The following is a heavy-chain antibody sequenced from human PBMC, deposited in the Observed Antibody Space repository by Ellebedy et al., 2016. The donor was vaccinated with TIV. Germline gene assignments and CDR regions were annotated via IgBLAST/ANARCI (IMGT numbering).Heavy chain of an antibody. V-gene: IGHV3-23*01. D-gene: IGHD2-21*02. CDR2: ISESGGTT. J-gene: IGHJ4*02. CDR1: GFTVSSYG. CDR3: VRARPYCGGDCFSFGN. Sequence: GGSLRLXCAASGFTVSSYGMSWVRQTPEKGLEWVSGISESGGTTYYADSVKGRFTISRDNAKNTLYLQMHSLRAEDTAVYYCVRARPYCGGDCFSFGNWGQGSLVTVSS.